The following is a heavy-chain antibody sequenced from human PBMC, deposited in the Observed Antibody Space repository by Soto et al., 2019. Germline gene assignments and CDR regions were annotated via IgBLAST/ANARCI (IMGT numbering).Heavy chain of an antibody. CDR2: ILYDGSKQ. Sequence: QVQLVESGGGVVQPGRSLRLSCAASGFTFSSYGMHWVRQAPGKGLEWVAVILYDGSKQYYIDSVKGRFTISRDNYKNMHYLQMDSLRVEDTAMYYCTRGDYWGQGTLVTVSS. CDR1: GFTFSSYG. CDR3: TRGDY. V-gene: IGHV3-33*01. J-gene: IGHJ4*02.